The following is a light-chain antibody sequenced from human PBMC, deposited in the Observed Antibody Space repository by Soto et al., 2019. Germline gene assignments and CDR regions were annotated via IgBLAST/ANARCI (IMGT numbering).Light chain of an antibody. CDR2: STH. V-gene: IGLV8-61*01. CDR1: SGSVSTSYY. CDR3: VLYMGSGLWV. J-gene: IGLJ3*02. Sequence: QTVVTQEPSFSVSPGRTVTLTCGLSSGSVSTSYYPSWYQQTPGQAPRTLIYSTHTRSSGVPDRFSGSILGNKAALTITGAQADDESDYYCVLYMGSGLWVFGGGTKLTVL.